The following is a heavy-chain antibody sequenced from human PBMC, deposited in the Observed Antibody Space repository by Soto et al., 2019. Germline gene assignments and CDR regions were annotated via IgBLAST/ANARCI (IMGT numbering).Heavy chain of an antibody. Sequence: EVQLVESGGGLVKPGGSLRLSCAASGFTFSSYSMNWVRQAPGKGLEWVSSIGSSNSYIYYADSVKGRITIPRDNAKNSLYLQMNSLSPEDTAVYYCARALRYVRDWYFDLWGRGTLVTVSS. CDR3: ARALRYVRDWYFDL. D-gene: IGHD5-12*01. CDR2: IGSSNSYI. J-gene: IGHJ2*01. CDR1: GFTFSSYS. V-gene: IGHV3-21*01.